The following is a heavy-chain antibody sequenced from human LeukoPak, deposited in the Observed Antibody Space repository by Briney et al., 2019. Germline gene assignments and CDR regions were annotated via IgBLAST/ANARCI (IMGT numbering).Heavy chain of an antibody. CDR1: GGSISSHY. J-gene: IGHJ4*02. D-gene: IGHD3-3*01. V-gene: IGHV4-59*11. CDR2: IYYSGST. CDR3: ARDRTIFVY. Sequence: SETLSLTCTVSGGSISSHYWSWIRQPPGKGLEWIGYIYYSGSTNYNPSLKSRVTISVGTSRNQFSLKLSSVTAADTAVYYCARDRTIFVYWGQGTLVTVSS.